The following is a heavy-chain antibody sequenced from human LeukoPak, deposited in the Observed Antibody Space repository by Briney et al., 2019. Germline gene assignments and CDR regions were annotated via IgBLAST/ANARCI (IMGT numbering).Heavy chain of an antibody. V-gene: IGHV3-49*03. J-gene: IGHJ4*02. CDR3: TRSLGSGWYDGDY. CDR1: GFTFGDYA. Sequence: GGSLRLSCTASGFTFGDYAMSWFRQAPGKGLEWVGFIRSKAYGGTTEYAASVKGRFTISRDDSKNIAYLQMTSLKIEDTAVYYCTRSLGSGWYDGDYWGQGTLVTVSS. D-gene: IGHD6-19*01. CDR2: IRSKAYGGTT.